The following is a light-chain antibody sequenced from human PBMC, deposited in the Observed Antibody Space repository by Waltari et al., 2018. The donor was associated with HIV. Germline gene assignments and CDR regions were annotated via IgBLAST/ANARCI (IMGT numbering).Light chain of an antibody. Sequence: DIVMTQSPDSLAVSLGERATINCKSSQSGVYSSNNKNYLAWYQQKPGQPPKLLIYWASTRESGLPYRFSGSGSGRDFTLTISSRQAEDVAVYYCQPYYSTPKTFGQGTKVEIK. J-gene: IGKJ1*01. V-gene: IGKV4-1*01. CDR3: QPYYSTPKT. CDR1: QSGVYSSNNKNY. CDR2: WAS.